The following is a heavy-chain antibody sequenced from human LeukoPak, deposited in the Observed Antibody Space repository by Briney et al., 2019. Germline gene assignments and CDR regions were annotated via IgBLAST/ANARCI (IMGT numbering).Heavy chain of an antibody. CDR3: ARVDCSGGSCYHHPVDY. Sequence: PSETLSLTCTVSGGSISSYYWSWIRQPPGKGLEWIGYIYYSGSTNYNPSLKSRVTISVDTSKNQFSLKLSSVTAADTAVYYCARVDCSGGSCYHHPVDYWGQGTLVTVSS. D-gene: IGHD2-15*01. CDR2: IYYSGST. J-gene: IGHJ4*02. V-gene: IGHV4-59*01. CDR1: GGSISSYY.